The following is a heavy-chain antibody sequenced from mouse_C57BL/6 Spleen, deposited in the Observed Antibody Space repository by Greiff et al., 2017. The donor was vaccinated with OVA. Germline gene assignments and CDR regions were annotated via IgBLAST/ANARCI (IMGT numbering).Heavy chain of an antibody. CDR1: GYTFTSYW. CDR2: IDTNSGGT. CDR3: ARENWLYYFDY. J-gene: IGHJ2*01. Sequence: QVQLQQPGAELVKPGASVKLSCKASGYTFTSYWMHWVKQRPGRGLEWIGRIDTNSGGTKYNEKLQSKATLTVDKPSSTADMQLSSLTSEDSAVDYCARENWLYYFDYWGQGTTLTVSS. V-gene: IGHV1-72*01. D-gene: IGHD4-1*01.